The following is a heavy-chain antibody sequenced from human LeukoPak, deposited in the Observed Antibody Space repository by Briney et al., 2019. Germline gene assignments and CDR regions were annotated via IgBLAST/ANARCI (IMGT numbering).Heavy chain of an antibody. D-gene: IGHD3-16*01. CDR3: ARDGGPTPKGGLNWFDP. V-gene: IGHV4-4*07. CDR2: IYTSGST. J-gene: IGHJ5*02. CDR1: GGSISSYY. Sequence: SETLSLTCSVSGGSISSYYWSWIRQPPGKGLEWIGRIYTSGSTNYNPSLKSRVTISVDTSRNQFSLKLSSVTAADTAVYYCARDGGPTPKGGLNWFDPWGQGTLVTVSS.